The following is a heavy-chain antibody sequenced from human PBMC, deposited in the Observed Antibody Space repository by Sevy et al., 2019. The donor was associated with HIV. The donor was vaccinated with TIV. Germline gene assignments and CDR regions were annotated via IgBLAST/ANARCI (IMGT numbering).Heavy chain of an antibody. CDR2: IKQDGSVK. V-gene: IGHV3-7*01. J-gene: IGHJ4*02. Sequence: GGSLRLSCAASGFSLNNYWMNWVRQAPGKGLEWVANIKQDGSVKYYVDSVKGRFTISRDNARNLLYLQMNSLRVEDTALYYCDRAIAAAGSFWGQRTLVTVSS. D-gene: IGHD6-13*01. CDR3: DRAIAAAGSF. CDR1: GFSLNNYW.